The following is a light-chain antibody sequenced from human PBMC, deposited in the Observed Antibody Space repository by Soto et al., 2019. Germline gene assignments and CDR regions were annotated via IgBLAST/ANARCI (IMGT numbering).Light chain of an antibody. CDR1: SSNIGDNP. J-gene: IGLJ2*01. CDR3: AAWDDSLNGLV. V-gene: IGLV1-36*01. Sequence: QSVLTQPPSVSEAPRQRVTISCSGSSSNIGDNPVNWYQQLPGKAPKLLIYYDDLLPSGVSDRFSGSKSGTSASLAISVLQSEDEADYYCAAWDDSLNGLVFGGGTKLTVL. CDR2: YDD.